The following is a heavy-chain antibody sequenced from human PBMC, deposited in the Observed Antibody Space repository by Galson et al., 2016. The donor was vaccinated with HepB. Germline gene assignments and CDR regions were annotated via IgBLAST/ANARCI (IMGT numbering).Heavy chain of an antibody. D-gene: IGHD1-26*01. CDR3: VQGSTAPAV. CDR1: GFTFNNYG. V-gene: IGHV3-23*01. J-gene: IGHJ6*04. CDR2: ISRNGDST. Sequence: SLRLSCAASGFTFNNYGMTWVRQAPGKGLEVVSSISRNGDSTDYADSVKGRFTISRDNSKNTLSLQMNSLRVGDTAVYYCVQGSTAPAVWGKGTTVIVSS.